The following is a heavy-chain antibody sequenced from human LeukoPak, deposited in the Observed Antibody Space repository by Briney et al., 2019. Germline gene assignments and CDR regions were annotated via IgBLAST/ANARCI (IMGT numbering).Heavy chain of an antibody. V-gene: IGHV3-48*01. J-gene: IGHJ5*02. CDR3: ARDGYNWADL. CDR2: ISRISTAI. Sequence: GGSLRLSCAASGFTFDYFAMSWVRQTPGKGLEWIAYISRISTAIQYADSVKGRFTISRDNGENSLFLQMNSPRVEDTALYYCARDGYNWADLWGQGTLVTVSS. CDR1: GFTFDYFA. D-gene: IGHD5-24*01.